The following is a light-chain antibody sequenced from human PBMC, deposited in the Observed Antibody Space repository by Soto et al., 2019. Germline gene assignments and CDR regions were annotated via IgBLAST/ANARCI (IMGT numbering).Light chain of an antibody. V-gene: IGLV4-69*01. CDR2: LNSDGSH. J-gene: IGLJ2*01. CDR3: QTWGTGFQDVV. Sequence: QSVLTQSPSASASLGASVKLTCTLSSGHSSYAIAWHQQQPEKGPRYLMKLNSDGSHSKGDGIPDRFSGSSSGAERYLTISSLQSEDEADDYCQTWGTGFQDVVFGGGTKLTVL. CDR1: SGHSSYA.